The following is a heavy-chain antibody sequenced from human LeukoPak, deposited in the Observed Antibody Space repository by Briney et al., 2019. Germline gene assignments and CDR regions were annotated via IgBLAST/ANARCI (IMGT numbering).Heavy chain of an antibody. CDR1: GFTFSSYS. Sequence: GGSLRLSCAASGFTFSSYSMNWVRQAPGKGLEWVSFISGTSSYIYYADSVKGRFTISRDNAKNSLYLQMNSLRAEDTAVYYCARGEYGSGSYHIDYWGQGTLVTVSS. D-gene: IGHD3-10*01. CDR3: ARGEYGSGSYHIDY. V-gene: IGHV3-21*01. J-gene: IGHJ4*02. CDR2: ISGTSSYI.